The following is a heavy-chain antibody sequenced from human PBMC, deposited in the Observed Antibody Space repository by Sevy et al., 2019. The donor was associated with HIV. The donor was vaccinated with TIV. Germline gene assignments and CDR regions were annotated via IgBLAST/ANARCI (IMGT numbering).Heavy chain of an antibody. CDR2: MNPNSGNT. Sequence: ASVKVSCKASGYTFTSYDINWVRQATGQGLEWMGWMNPNSGNTGYAQKFQGRVTMTRNTSISTAYKERSSLRSEDTAVYYCARFLSTSYYYYYAMDVWGQGTTVTVSS. D-gene: IGHD2-2*01. V-gene: IGHV1-8*01. CDR3: ARFLSTSYYYYYAMDV. CDR1: GYTFTSYD. J-gene: IGHJ6*02.